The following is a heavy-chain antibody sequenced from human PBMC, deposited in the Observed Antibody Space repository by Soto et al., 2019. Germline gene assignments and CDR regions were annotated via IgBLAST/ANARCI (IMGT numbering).Heavy chain of an antibody. Sequence: QAQLVQSGAEVKKPGASVKVSCQAGGYTFADYGISWVRQAPGQGLEWMGWIGPYNGNTNYAQNRQDVVTMTTDTSTNTAYMELRSLRSDDTALYYCARCYCSVGSCYTCWHFDLWGRGTLLTVSS. CDR2: IGPYNGNT. CDR3: ARCYCSVGSCYTCWHFDL. V-gene: IGHV1-18*01. CDR1: GYTFADYG. J-gene: IGHJ2*01. D-gene: IGHD2-15*01.